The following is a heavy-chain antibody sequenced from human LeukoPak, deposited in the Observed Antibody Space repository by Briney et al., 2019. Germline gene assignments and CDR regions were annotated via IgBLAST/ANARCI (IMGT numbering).Heavy chain of an antibody. J-gene: IGHJ4*02. CDR3: AGSMITFGGVIAHGFDY. Sequence: SETLSLTCTVSGGSISSYYWSWIRQPPGKGLEWIGYIYYSGSTNYNPSLKSRVTISVDTSKNQFSLKLSSVTAADTAVYYCAGSMITFGGVIAHGFDYWGQGTLVTVSS. CDR2: IYYSGST. D-gene: IGHD3-16*02. CDR1: GGSISSYY. V-gene: IGHV4-59*08.